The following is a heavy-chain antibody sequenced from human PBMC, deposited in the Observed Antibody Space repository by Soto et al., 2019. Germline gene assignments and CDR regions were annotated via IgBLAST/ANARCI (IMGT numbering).Heavy chain of an antibody. V-gene: IGHV3-23*01. Sequence: PGGSLRLSCAASGFTFSSYAMSWVRQAPGKGLEWVSAISGSGATTYYADSVKGRFTISRDNSKNTLYLQMNSLRAEDTAVYYCAKVGEMATIEAYFDYWGQGTLVTVSS. CDR1: GFTFSSYA. CDR2: ISGSGATT. CDR3: AKVGEMATIEAYFDY. J-gene: IGHJ4*02. D-gene: IGHD5-12*01.